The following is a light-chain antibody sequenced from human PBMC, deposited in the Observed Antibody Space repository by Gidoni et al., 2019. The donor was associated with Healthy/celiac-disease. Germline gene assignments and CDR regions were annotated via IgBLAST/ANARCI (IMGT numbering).Light chain of an antibody. CDR2: GAS. CDR1: QSVSSN. J-gene: IGKJ2*01. CDR3: QQYNNWPPYT. V-gene: IGKV3-15*01. Sequence: EIVMTQSPATLSVSPGERATLSCRARQSVSSNLAWYQQKPGQAPRLLIYGASTRATGIPARFSGSGSGTEFTLTISSLQSEDFAVYYCQQYNNWPPYTFGQXTKLEIK.